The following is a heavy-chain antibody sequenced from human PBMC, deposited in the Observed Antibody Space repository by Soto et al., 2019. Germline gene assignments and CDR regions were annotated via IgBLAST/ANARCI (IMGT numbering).Heavy chain of an antibody. J-gene: IGHJ3*02. V-gene: IGHV3-23*01. D-gene: IGHD4-17*01. CDR1: GFTFSSYD. CDR3: AKTTTLDRAFDI. Sequence: EVQLLESGGGLVQPGGSLRLSCAASGFTFSSYDMSWVRQAPGKGLECVSGISGSGGSTYYADSVKGRFTISRDNSKNTLYLQMSSLRAEDTAVYYCAKTTTLDRAFDIWGQGTMVTVSS. CDR2: ISGSGGST.